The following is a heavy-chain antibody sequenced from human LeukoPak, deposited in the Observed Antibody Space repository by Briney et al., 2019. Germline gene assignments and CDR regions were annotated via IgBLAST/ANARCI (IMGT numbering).Heavy chain of an antibody. CDR3: AKMGDSGYEFDY. CDR1: GFTFSIYG. V-gene: IGHV3-30*18. Sequence: SLRLSCAASGFTFSIYGMHWVRQAPGKGLEWVAVISYDGSNKYYADSVKGRFTISRDNSKNTLYLQMNSLRAEDTAVYYCAKMGDSGYEFDYWGQGTLVTVSS. D-gene: IGHD5-12*01. CDR2: ISYDGSNK. J-gene: IGHJ4*02.